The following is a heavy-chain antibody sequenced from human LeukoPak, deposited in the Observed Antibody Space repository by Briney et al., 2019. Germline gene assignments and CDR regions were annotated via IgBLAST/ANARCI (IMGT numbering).Heavy chain of an antibody. D-gene: IGHD3-16*01. CDR1: GYTLTELS. Sequence: ASVKVSCKVSGYTLTELSIHWVRQVPGKGLEWMGGFDPEDVETLYAQKFQGRVTLTEDTSTETAYMELSSLRSEDTAVYYCATGLDPVITPSTAWFAPWGQGTLVTVSP. CDR2: FDPEDVET. V-gene: IGHV1-24*01. CDR3: ATGLDPVITPSTAWFAP. J-gene: IGHJ5*02.